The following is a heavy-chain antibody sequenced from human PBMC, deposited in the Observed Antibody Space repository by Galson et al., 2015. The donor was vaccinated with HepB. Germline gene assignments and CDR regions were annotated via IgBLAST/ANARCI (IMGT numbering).Heavy chain of an antibody. Sequence: SLRLSCAASGFTFSSYWMHWVRQAPGKGLVWVSRINSDGSSTSYADSVKGRFTISRDNAKNTLYLQMNSLRAEDTAVYYCARANYYGSGSYYDSPYYFDYWGQGTLVTVSS. CDR3: ARANYYGSGSYYDSPYYFDY. CDR1: GFTFSSYW. J-gene: IGHJ4*02. CDR2: INSDGSST. V-gene: IGHV3-74*01. D-gene: IGHD3-10*01.